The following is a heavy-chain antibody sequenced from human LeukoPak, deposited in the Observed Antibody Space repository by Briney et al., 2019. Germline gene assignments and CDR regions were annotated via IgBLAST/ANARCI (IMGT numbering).Heavy chain of an antibody. Sequence: SETLSLTCAVYGGSFSGYYWSWIRQPPGKGLEWIGEINHSGSTNYNPSLKSRVTISVDTSKNQFSLKLSSVTAADTAVYYCARSGYYYLRGEEGFDYWGQGTLVTVSS. D-gene: IGHD3-22*01. CDR3: ARSGYYYLRGEEGFDY. V-gene: IGHV4-34*01. J-gene: IGHJ4*02. CDR1: GGSFSGYY. CDR2: INHSGST.